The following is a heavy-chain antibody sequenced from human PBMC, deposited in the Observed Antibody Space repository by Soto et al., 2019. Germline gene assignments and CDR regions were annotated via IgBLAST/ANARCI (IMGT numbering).Heavy chain of an antibody. CDR2: INHSGST. Sequence: ASETLSLTCAVYGGSFSGYYWSWIRQPPGKGLEWIGEINHSGSTNYNPSLKSRVTISVDTSKNQFSLKLSSVTAADTAVYYCARGHRFGELDYWGQGTLVTVSS. V-gene: IGHV4-34*01. CDR3: ARGHRFGELDY. J-gene: IGHJ4*02. CDR1: GGSFSGYY. D-gene: IGHD3-10*01.